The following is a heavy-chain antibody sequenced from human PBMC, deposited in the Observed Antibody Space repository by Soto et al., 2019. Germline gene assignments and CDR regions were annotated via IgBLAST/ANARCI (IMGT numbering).Heavy chain of an antibody. CDR2: VSYDGSKK. CDR1: GFIFTSYI. Sequence: PGGSLRLSCAASGFIFTSYIVHWVRQAPGKGLEWVASVSYDGSKKHYADSVKGRFSISRDNSKNTVYLQMNSLRTEDTAVYYCATKEYVVYDHHVDYWGQGTLVTVSS. CDR3: ATKEYVVYDHHVDY. J-gene: IGHJ4*02. D-gene: IGHD5-12*01. V-gene: IGHV3-30*01.